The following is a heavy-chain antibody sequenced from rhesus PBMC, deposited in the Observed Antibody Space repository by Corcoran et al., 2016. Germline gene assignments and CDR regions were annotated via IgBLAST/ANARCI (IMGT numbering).Heavy chain of an antibody. D-gene: IGHD6-43*01. CDR2: ITYSGST. Sequence: QVQLQESGPGLVKPSETLSRTCAVSGYSISGYYWSWIRQDAGKGLEWIGYITYSGSTSYYPSLKSRVTISRDTSKNQFSLTLSSVTAADTAVYYCAKRTAAAYFEYWGQGVLVTVSS. CDR1: GYSISGYY. J-gene: IGHJ4*01. V-gene: IGHV4-122*02. CDR3: AKRTAAAYFEY.